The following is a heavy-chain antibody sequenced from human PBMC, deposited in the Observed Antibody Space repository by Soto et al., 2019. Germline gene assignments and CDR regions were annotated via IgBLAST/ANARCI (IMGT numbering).Heavy chain of an antibody. V-gene: IGHV3-30*18. J-gene: IGHJ4*02. D-gene: IGHD1-26*01. CDR3: AKEGGRDGSYYISSSYYFDY. Sequence: QVQLVESGGGVVQPGRSLRLSCAASGFTFSSYGMHWVRKAPGKGLEWVAIISYDGSNTYYADSVKGRFTISRDNSKNTLYLQINSLRAEDTSVYYSAKEGGRDGSYYISSSYYFDYWGQGTLVTLSS. CDR2: ISYDGSNT. CDR1: GFTFSSYG.